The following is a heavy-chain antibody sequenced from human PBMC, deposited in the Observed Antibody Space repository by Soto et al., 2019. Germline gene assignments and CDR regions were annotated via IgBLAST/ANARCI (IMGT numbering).Heavy chain of an antibody. D-gene: IGHD1-26*01. CDR2: INPKTAAT. V-gene: IGHV1-2*02. Sequence: QVQLVQSGAEVKKSGASVKVSCKASGYSVSDYFIQWVRQAPGQGLEWVAWINPKTAATNYAKKFQGRVSLTWDTSFSTAYMEVTRLRPDDTAVYYCASIKWGLDYYNGMDVWGQGTTVIVSS. J-gene: IGHJ6*02. CDR1: GYSVSDYF. CDR3: ASIKWGLDYYNGMDV.